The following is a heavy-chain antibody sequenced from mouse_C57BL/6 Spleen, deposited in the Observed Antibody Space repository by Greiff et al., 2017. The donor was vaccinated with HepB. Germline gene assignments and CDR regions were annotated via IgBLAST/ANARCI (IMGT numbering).Heavy chain of an antibody. V-gene: IGHV1-82*01. CDR3: ARFYYGNVMDY. Sequence: QVQLQQSGPELVKPGASVKISCKASGYAFSSSWMNWVKQRPGKGLEWIGRIYPGDGDTNYNGKFKGKATLTADKSSSTAYMQLSSLTSEDSAVYFCARFYYGNVMDYWGQGTSVTVSS. CDR2: IYPGDGDT. CDR1: GYAFSSSW. D-gene: IGHD2-1*01. J-gene: IGHJ4*01.